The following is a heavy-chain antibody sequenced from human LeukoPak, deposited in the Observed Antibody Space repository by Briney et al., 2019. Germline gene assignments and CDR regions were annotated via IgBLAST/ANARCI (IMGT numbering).Heavy chain of an antibody. CDR1: GFPFSIYE. CDR3: APLAVASDFDY. J-gene: IGHJ4*02. D-gene: IGHD6-19*01. Sequence: GGSLRLSCAVSGFPFSIYEMNWVRQAPGKGLEWVSNIGSSGTTIYYADSVKGRFSISRDNAKSSLYLQMNSLRVEDTAVYYCAPLAVASDFDYWGQGALVTVSS. V-gene: IGHV3-48*03. CDR2: IGSSGTTI.